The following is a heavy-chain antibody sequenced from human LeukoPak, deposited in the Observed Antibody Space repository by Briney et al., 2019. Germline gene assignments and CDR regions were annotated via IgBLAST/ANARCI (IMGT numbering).Heavy chain of an antibody. CDR1: GFTFSGSW. CDR2: INQEGSET. CDR3: TKALDF. V-gene: IGHV3-7*01. J-gene: IGHJ4*02. Sequence: GGSLRLSCAASGFTFSGSWMDWVRQAPGKGLEWVANINQEGSETYYVDSAKGRFTISRDNAKNSLYLQMDSLRVEDTAMYYCTKALDFWGQGTLVTVSS.